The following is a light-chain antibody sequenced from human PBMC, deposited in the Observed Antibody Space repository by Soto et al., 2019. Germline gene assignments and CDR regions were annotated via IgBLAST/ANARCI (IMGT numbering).Light chain of an antibody. J-gene: IGKJ5*01. CDR3: QQRSNWPIT. CDR2: DAS. CDR1: QSVSSY. Sequence: EIVVTQSSATLSLSPGERATLSCRTSQSVSSYFAWYQQKPGRAPRHLIYDASSRATGIPARFIGSGSGTDFTLTISSLEPEDFAFYYCQQRSNWPITFGQGTRLEIK. V-gene: IGKV3-11*01.